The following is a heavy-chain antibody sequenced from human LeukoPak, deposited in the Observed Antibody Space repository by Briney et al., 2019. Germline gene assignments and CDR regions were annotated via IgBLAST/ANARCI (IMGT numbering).Heavy chain of an antibody. D-gene: IGHD5-18*01. Sequence: SETLSLTCTVSGGFISIYYWSWIRQPAGKGLEWIGCIYTSGSTNYNPTLKSRVTMSVDTSKNQSSLKLSSVTAADTAAYYGARGGRGDSYGLTNWFDPWGQGTLVTVSS. V-gene: IGHV4-4*07. CDR3: ARGGRGDSYGLTNWFDP. J-gene: IGHJ5*02. CDR1: GGFISIYY. CDR2: IYTSGST.